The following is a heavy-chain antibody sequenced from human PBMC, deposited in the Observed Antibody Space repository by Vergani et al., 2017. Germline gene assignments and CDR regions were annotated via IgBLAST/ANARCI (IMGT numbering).Heavy chain of an antibody. Sequence: QVQLQESGPGLVKPSQTLSLTCTVSGGSISSGSYYWSWIRQPAGKGLEWIGRIYTSGSTNYNPSLKSRVTISVDTSKNQFSLKLSSVTAADTAVYYCARAGYSSGWYSNHDAFDIWGQGTMVTVSS. CDR1: GGSISSGSYY. D-gene: IGHD6-19*01. CDR2: IYTSGST. V-gene: IGHV4-61*02. J-gene: IGHJ3*02. CDR3: ARAGYSSGWYSNHDAFDI.